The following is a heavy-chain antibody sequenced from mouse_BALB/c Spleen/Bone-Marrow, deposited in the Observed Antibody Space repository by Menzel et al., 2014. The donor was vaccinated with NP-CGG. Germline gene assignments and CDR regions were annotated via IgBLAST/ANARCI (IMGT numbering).Heavy chain of an antibody. CDR2: ISGGGSYT. Sequence: EVKVEESGGGLVKSGGSLKLSCAASGFTFSDYGMSWVRQTPEKRLEWVATISGGGSYTSYSDSVKGRFTISRDNAKNNLYLQLSSLRSEDTALYYCARHAYYDQTEVSFVYWGQGTLVTVSA. CDR1: GFTFSDYG. CDR3: ARHAYYDQTEVSFVY. D-gene: IGHD2-4*01. J-gene: IGHJ3*01. V-gene: IGHV5-9-2*01.